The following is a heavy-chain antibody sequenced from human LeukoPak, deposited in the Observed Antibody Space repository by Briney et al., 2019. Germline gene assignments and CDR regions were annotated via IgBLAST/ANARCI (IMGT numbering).Heavy chain of an antibody. J-gene: IGHJ6*02. Sequence: PGGSLRLSCAASGFTFSDYYMSWIRQAPGKGLEWVSYISSSGSTIYYADSVKGRFTISRGNAKNSLYLQMNSLRAEDTAVYYCARDFGVVMSVYYYGMDVWGQGTTVTVSS. CDR3: ARDFGVVMSVYYYGMDV. D-gene: IGHD3-3*01. V-gene: IGHV3-11*01. CDR1: GFTFSDYY. CDR2: ISSSGSTI.